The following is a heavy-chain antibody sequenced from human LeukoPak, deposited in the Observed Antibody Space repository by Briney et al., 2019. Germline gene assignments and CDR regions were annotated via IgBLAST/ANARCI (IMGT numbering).Heavy chain of an antibody. J-gene: IGHJ3*02. Sequence: SETLSLTCTVSGGSISSYYWSWIRQPPGTGLEWIGYIYDSGSTNYNPSLKSRVTISVDTSKNQFSLKLSSVTAADTAVFYCASLTTADAFDIWGQGTMVTVSS. CDR2: IYDSGST. CDR1: GGSISSYY. CDR3: ASLTTADAFDI. V-gene: IGHV4-59*01. D-gene: IGHD3-22*01.